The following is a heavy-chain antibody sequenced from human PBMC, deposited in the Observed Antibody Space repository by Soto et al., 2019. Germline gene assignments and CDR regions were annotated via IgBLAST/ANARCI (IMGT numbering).Heavy chain of an antibody. CDR3: ATAEVDY. Sequence: GSLRLSCAASGFTFGNYWMHWVRQAPGKGLEWVSRMNSDGSTTNYADSVKGRFTVSRDNAKNTLFLQMNILRAEDTAVYYCATAEVDYWGPGTLVTVSS. CDR1: GFTFGNYW. CDR2: MNSDGSTT. J-gene: IGHJ4*02. V-gene: IGHV3-74*01.